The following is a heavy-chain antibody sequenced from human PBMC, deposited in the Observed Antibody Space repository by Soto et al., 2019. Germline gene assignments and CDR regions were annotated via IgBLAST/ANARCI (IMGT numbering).Heavy chain of an antibody. Sequence: HPGGSLRLSCAASGFTFSHHDMSWVRQAPGKGLEWVSAISGSGGRTHYADSVKGRFTISRDNSKNMLSLQMNSLRAEDTAVYHCSKGISSASSFDYWGQGTLVTVSS. D-gene: IGHD3-22*01. V-gene: IGHV3-23*01. J-gene: IGHJ4*02. CDR3: SKGISSASSFDY. CDR2: ISGSGGRT. CDR1: GFTFSHHD.